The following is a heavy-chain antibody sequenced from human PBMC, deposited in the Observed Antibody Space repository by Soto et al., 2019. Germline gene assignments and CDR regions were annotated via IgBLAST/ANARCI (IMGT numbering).Heavy chain of an antibody. Sequence: GGSLRLSCAASGFTVSSNYMSWVRQAPGKGLEWVSVIYSGGSTYYADSVKGRFTISRDNSKNTLYLQMNSLRAEDTAVYYCARDVVVVAATGANDAFDIWGQGTMVTVS. J-gene: IGHJ3*02. V-gene: IGHV3-66*01. D-gene: IGHD2-15*01. CDR3: ARDVVVVAATGANDAFDI. CDR2: IYSGGST. CDR1: GFTVSSNY.